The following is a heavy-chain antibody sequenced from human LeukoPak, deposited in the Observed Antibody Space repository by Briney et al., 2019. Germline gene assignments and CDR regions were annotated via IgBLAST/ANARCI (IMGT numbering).Heavy chain of an antibody. D-gene: IGHD6-13*01. J-gene: IGHJ4*02. Sequence: SETLSLTCSVSGDYWSWIRQPAGKGLEWIGRIYTSGSTNYSPSLKSRVTMSVDTSKNQFSLKLSSVTAADTAVYYCARDVVAAAGSFDYWGQGTQVTVSS. V-gene: IGHV4-4*07. CDR3: ARDVVAAAGSFDY. CDR1: GDY. CDR2: IYTSGST.